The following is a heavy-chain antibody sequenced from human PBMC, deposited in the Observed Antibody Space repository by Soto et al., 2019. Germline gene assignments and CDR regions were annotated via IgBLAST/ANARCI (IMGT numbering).Heavy chain of an antibody. D-gene: IGHD3-10*01. V-gene: IGHV3-33*01. Sequence: PVGSLRLSCAASGFTFNIYAMNWVRQAPGKGLEWVAVIWYDGSVKDYADSMKGRFTISRDNSQNTLYLQMNSLRAEDTAVYYCARDGRDYGSGSYPIDYWGQGTLVTVS. J-gene: IGHJ4*02. CDR1: GFTFNIYA. CDR3: ARDGRDYGSGSYPIDY. CDR2: IWYDGSVK.